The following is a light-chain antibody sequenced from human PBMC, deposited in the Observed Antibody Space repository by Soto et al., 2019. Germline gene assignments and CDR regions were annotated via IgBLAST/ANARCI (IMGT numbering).Light chain of an antibody. J-gene: IGKJ4*01. V-gene: IGKV1-5*01. CDR1: QSINNL. CDR3: QQYDSYPLT. Sequence: DVQMTQSPSTLSASVGDRVTITCRASQSINNLLAWYQQKPGKAPKFLIYDVSTLESGVPSRFSSSGSGTEFTVTIISLQHEDFATYYCQQYDSYPLTFGGGTRVEIK. CDR2: DVS.